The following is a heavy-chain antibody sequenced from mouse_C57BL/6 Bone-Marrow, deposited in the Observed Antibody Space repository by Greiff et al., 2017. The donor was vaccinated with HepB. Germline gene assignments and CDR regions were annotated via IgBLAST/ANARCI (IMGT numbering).Heavy chain of an antibody. CDR2: IDPSDSYT. V-gene: IGHV1-50*01. Sequence: QVQLQQPGAELVKPGASVKLSCKASGYTFTSYWMQWVKQRPGQGLEWIGEIDPSDSYTNYNQKFKGKAPLTVDTSSSTAYMQLSSLTSEDSAVYYCASFAYWGQGTLVTVSA. CDR3: ASFAY. CDR1: GYTFTSYW. J-gene: IGHJ3*01.